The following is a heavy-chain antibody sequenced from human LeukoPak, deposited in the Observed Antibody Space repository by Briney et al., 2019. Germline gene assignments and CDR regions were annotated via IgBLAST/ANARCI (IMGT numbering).Heavy chain of an antibody. J-gene: IGHJ4*02. D-gene: IGHD3-22*01. CDR3: ARDDSTGLEGV. Sequence: SETLYLTCSVSGGSISSYYWSWIRQPPGKGLEWIGYIHYSGSTNYNPSLKSRVTISVDTSKNQFSLKLSSVIAADTAVYYCARDDSTGLEGVWGQGTLVTVSS. V-gene: IGHV4-59*01. CDR1: GGSISSYY. CDR2: IHYSGST.